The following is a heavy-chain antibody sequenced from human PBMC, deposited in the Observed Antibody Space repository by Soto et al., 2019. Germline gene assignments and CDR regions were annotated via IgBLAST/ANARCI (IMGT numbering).Heavy chain of an antibody. CDR3: ARVTNWNYDWYFDL. D-gene: IGHD1-7*01. J-gene: IGHJ2*01. Sequence: QVQLVESGGGVVQPGRSLRLSCAASGFTFSSYGMHWVRQAPGKGLEWVAVIWYDGSNKYYADSVKGRFTISRDNSKNTLYLQMNSLRAEDTAVYYCARVTNWNYDWYFDLWGRGTLVTVSS. CDR2: IWYDGSNK. CDR1: GFTFSSYG. V-gene: IGHV3-33*01.